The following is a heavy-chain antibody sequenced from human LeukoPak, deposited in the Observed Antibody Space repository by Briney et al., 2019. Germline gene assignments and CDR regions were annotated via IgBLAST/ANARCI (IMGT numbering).Heavy chain of an antibody. D-gene: IGHD6-13*01. J-gene: IGHJ6*03. CDR2: IYYSGST. V-gene: IGHV4-59*01. Sequence: SETLSLTCTVSGGSISSYYWSWIRQPPGKGLEWIGYIYYSGSTNYNPSLKSRVTISVDTSKNQFSLKLSSVTAADTAVYYCARGLAAAGLYYYYYMDVWGKGTTVTASS. CDR1: GGSISSYY. CDR3: ARGLAAAGLYYYYYMDV.